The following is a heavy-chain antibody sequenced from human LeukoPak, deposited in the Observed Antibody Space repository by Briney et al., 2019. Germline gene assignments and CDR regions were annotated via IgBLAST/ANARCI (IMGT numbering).Heavy chain of an antibody. Sequence: SETLSLTCTVSGGSISTYYWNWIRQPPGKGLEWIGYIYHGGSTNYNPSLQSRVTISVDTSKNQFSLNLNSVAAADTAVYYCARGGAARLHFQNWGQGTLVTVSS. D-gene: IGHD6-6*01. V-gene: IGHV4-59*01. CDR1: GGSISTYY. CDR3: ARGGAARLHFQN. CDR2: IYHGGST. J-gene: IGHJ1*01.